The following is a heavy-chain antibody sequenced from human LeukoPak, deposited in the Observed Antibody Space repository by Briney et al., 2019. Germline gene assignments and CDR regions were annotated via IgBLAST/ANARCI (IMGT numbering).Heavy chain of an antibody. CDR2: IHPHGIF. CDR3: ARGRDRSKAGDL. Sequence: SETLSLSCAVHGGSCDDYYCSWIRQPPGKGLEWIGEIHPHGIFYYNSSLASRVTISIDTSKSQFSLRLTSVTAADTALYYCARGRDRSKAGDLWGQGSLVIVSS. J-gene: IGHJ5*02. CDR1: GGSCDDYY. V-gene: IGHV4-34*01. D-gene: IGHD5-24*01.